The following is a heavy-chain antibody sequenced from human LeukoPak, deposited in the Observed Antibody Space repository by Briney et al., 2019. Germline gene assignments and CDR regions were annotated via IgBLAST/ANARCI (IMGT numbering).Heavy chain of an antibody. D-gene: IGHD6-19*01. CDR3: VRDLAVSSGWSDY. CDR2: LYSGGDT. CDR1: GFTVSSNY. Sequence: GGSLRLSCTSAGFTVSSNYMAWVRQAPGKGLEWVSLLYSGGDTYYADSVKGRFTISRDSSNNTLYLQMNSLRVDDMAVYYCVRDLAVSSGWSDYWGQGTLVIASS. V-gene: IGHV3-53*01. J-gene: IGHJ4*02.